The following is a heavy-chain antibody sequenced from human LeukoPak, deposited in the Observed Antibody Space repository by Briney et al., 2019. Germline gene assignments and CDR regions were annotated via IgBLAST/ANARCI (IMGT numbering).Heavy chain of an antibody. D-gene: IGHD4-17*01. CDR2: IYYSGST. CDR3: ARCPGDYSYYFDY. CDR1: GGSISSYY. J-gene: IGHJ4*02. V-gene: IGHV4-59*12. Sequence: SETLSLTCTVSGGSISSYYWSWIRQPPGKGLVWIGYIYYSGSTNYNPSLKSRVTISVDRSKNQFSLKLSSVTAADTAVYYCARCPGDYSYYFDYWGQGTLVTVSS.